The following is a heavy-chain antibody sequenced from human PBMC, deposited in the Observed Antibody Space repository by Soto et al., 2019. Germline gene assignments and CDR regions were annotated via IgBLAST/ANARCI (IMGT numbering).Heavy chain of an antibody. CDR1: GYTFFKYF. D-gene: IGHD1-7*01. CDR3: ARPLIGNTIDL. Sequence: ASVKVSCKASGYTFFKYFIHWVRQAPGQGLEWIGIINPSRGSATYGPIFQGRVSLTTDMPTSTVYMELSSLRSEDTAIYYCARPLIGNTIDLWGQGTSFTVSS. CDR2: INPSRGSA. V-gene: IGHV1-46*01. J-gene: IGHJ3*01.